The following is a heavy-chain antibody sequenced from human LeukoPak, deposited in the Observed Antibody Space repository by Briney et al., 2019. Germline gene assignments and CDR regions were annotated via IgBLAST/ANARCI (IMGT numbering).Heavy chain of an antibody. V-gene: IGHV1-2*02. CDR2: INPNTAVT. J-gene: IGHJ4*02. CDR1: GYTFTGYY. Sequence: ASVKVSCKASGYTFTGYYMHWVRQAPGQGLEWMGWINPNTAVTNFAQRFQGRVTLTRDTSITTAYMELTNLAPHDTAVYYCARGGYSGYDPNYFNYWGQGTLVTVSS. D-gene: IGHD5-12*01. CDR3: ARGGYSGYDPNYFNY.